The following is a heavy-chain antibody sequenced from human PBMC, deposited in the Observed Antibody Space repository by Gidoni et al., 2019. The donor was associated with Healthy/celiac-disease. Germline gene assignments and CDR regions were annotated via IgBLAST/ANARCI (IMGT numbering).Heavy chain of an antibody. CDR1: GGSISSYS. J-gene: IGHJ4*02. CDR2: IYYSGTT. Sequence: QVQLQESGPGLVKPTATLSLTCTVPGGSISSYSWSWIRQPPGKGLEWIGYIYYSGTTNYNPSLKSRVTISVDTSKNQFSLKLSSVTAADTAVYYCARGGAAAGPTYWGQGTLVTVSS. CDR3: ARGGAAAGPTY. D-gene: IGHD6-13*01. V-gene: IGHV4-59*01.